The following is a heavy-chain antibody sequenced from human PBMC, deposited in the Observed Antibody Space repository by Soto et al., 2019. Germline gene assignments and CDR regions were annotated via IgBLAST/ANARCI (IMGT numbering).Heavy chain of an antibody. D-gene: IGHD3-22*01. J-gene: IGHJ6*02. CDR2: IDWDDAK. CDR3: ARMEYYYDSSGYYYYYYGMDV. Sequence: GSGPTLVNPTQTLTLTCTFSGFSLSTSGMCVNWVRQPPGKALEWLARIDWDDAKYYSTSLKTRLTISKDTSKNQVVLTMTNMDPVDTATYYCARMEYYYDSSGYYYYYYGMDVWGQGTTVTVSS. CDR1: GFSLSTSGMC. V-gene: IGHV2-70*11.